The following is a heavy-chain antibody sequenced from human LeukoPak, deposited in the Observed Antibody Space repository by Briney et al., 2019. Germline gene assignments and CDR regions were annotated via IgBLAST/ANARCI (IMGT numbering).Heavy chain of an antibody. CDR1: GGSFSGYY. CDR2: IYYSGST. V-gene: IGHV4-31*11. D-gene: IGHD6-6*01. J-gene: IGHJ4*02. CDR3: VTNRGYSTSSFYS. Sequence: SETLSLTCAVCGGSFSGYYWSWIRQHPGKGLEWIGYIYYSGSTYYNPSLKSRVTISVDTSKNLFSLKLSSVTAADTAVYYCVTNRGYSTSSFYSWGQGTLVTVSS.